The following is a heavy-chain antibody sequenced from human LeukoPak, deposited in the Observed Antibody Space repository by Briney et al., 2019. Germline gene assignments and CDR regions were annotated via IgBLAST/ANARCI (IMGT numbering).Heavy chain of an antibody. D-gene: IGHD3-16*02. V-gene: IGHV3-23*01. CDR1: GFTFSSYA. J-gene: IGHJ5*02. CDR3: AKGGDYVWGSYRHNWLDP. Sequence: PGGSLRLSCAASGFTFSSYAMSWVRQAPGKGLEWVSAISGSGGSTYYADSVKGRFTISRDNSKNTLYLQMNSLRAEDTAVYYCAKGGDYVWGSYRHNWLDPWGQGTLVTVSS. CDR2: ISGSGGST.